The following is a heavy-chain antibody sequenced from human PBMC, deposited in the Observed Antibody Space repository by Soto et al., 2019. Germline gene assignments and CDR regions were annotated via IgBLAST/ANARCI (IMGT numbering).Heavy chain of an antibody. Sequence: QVQLQESGPGLVKPSETLSLTCTVSGGSISRYYWSWIRQPPGKGLEWIWYMYNTGSTVYNPPVKGRVNISVHTSKNQYSLKLNSVTAADAARYYCARDLWGYCGTDCYPLDVWGQGTTVTVSS. V-gene: IGHV4-59*01. J-gene: IGHJ6*02. D-gene: IGHD2-21*02. CDR3: ARDLWGYCGTDCYPLDV. CDR1: GGSISRYY. CDR2: MYNTGST.